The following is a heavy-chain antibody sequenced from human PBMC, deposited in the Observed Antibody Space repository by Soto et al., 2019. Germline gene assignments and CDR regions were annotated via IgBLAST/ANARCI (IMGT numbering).Heavy chain of an antibody. CDR2: ISYSGNT. CDR1: GGSISGYS. V-gene: IGHV4-59*01. Sequence: QVQLQESGPGLVKASETLSLTCTVSGGSISGYSWTWIRQPPGKGLEWIGYISYSGNTNYNPSLKSRVTSSGDTSKNQVPLNLTSVTAADTAVYYCARGAAGGIVGWLDPWGQGTLVPVSS. CDR3: ARGAAGGIVGWLDP. J-gene: IGHJ5*02. D-gene: IGHD6-13*01.